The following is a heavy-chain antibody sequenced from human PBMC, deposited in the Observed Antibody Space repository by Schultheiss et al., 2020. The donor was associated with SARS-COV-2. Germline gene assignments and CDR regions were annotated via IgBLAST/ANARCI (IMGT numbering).Heavy chain of an antibody. CDR3: ARVKWELLGGLDY. CDR1: GFTFSSYA. Sequence: GGSLRLSCAASGFTFSSYAMSWVRQAPGKGLEWVSAISGSGGSTYYADSVKGRFTISRDNSKNTLYLQMNSLRAEDTAVYYCARVKWELLGGLDYWGQGTLVTVSS. CDR2: ISGSGGST. V-gene: IGHV3-23*01. J-gene: IGHJ4*02. D-gene: IGHD1-26*01.